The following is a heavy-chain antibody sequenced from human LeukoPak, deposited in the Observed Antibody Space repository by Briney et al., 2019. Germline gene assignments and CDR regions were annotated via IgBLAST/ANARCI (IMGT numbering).Heavy chain of an antibody. CDR2: INPDGSQK. Sequence: PGGSLTLSCEASGFTFSGNWMSWVRQAPGKGLEWVASINPDGSQKLYVGSVKGRFTISRDNTKSSLYLQMNSLGAEDTAIYYCAKLLGTATTYDSWGQGTRVTVSS. J-gene: IGHJ4*02. V-gene: IGHV3-7*01. CDR1: GFTFSGNW. D-gene: IGHD5-24*01. CDR3: AKLLGTATTYDS.